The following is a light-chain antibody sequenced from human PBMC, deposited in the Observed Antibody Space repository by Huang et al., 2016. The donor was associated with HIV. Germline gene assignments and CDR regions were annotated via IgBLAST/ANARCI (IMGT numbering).Light chain of an antibody. Sequence: ERVMTQSPATLSVAPGERVTLSCRASHSVSSNLAWYQQKPGQAPRLHIHGASTRATGIPARFSGSGSGTEFTLAISSLQSEDSGVYFCQQYDNWPLTFGQGTRLEIK. CDR2: GAS. CDR3: QQYDNWPLT. V-gene: IGKV3-15*01. J-gene: IGKJ5*01. CDR1: HSVSSN.